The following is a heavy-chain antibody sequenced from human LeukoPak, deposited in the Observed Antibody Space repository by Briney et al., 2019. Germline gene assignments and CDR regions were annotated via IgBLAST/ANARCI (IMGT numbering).Heavy chain of an antibody. CDR2: ISYDGSNK. V-gene: IGHV3-30-3*01. Sequence: GGSLRLSCAASGFTFSSYAMHWVRQAPGKGLEWVAVISYDGSNKYYADSVKGRFTISRDNSKNTLYLQMNSLRAEDTAVYYCASNDFWSGYGYYYMDVWGKGTTVTVSS. CDR3: ASNDFWSGYGYYYMDV. D-gene: IGHD3-3*01. J-gene: IGHJ6*03. CDR1: GFTFSSYA.